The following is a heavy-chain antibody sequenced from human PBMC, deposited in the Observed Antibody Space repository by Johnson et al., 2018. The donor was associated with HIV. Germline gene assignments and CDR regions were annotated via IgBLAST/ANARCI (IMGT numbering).Heavy chain of an antibody. Sequence: VQLVESGGGVVRPGGSLRLSCTVAGFRFDDYGLTWVRQAPGKGLEWVSGISWNGGDTGYADSVRGRFTISRDNAKNSLYLQTNSLRVEDTAFYYCARGKGASGGLDALDIWGQGTMVTVSS. CDR2: ISWNGGDT. CDR3: ARGKGASGGLDALDI. CDR1: GFRFDDYG. J-gene: IGHJ3*02. V-gene: IGHV3-20*04.